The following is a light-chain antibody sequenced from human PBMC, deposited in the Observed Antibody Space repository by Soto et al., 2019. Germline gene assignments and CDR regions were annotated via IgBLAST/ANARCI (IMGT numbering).Light chain of an antibody. CDR3: QQRYSLPRT. CDR2: AAT. CDR1: QSITSY. V-gene: IGKV1-39*01. J-gene: IGKJ1*01. Sequence: DIQMTQSPPSLSASVGDRVTISCRASQSITSYVNWYQQKPGKAPKVLISAATSLQSWVPSRVSGSGSGTDCTLTISSLQPEDSATYYCQQRYSLPRTFGHGTKVEVK.